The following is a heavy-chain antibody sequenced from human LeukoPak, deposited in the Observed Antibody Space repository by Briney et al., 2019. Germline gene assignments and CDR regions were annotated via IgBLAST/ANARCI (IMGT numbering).Heavy chain of an antibody. Sequence: SETLSLTCTVSGGSISSYYWSWIRQPPGKGLEWIGYIYYSGSTNYNPSLKSRVTISVDTSRNQFSLKLSSVTVADTAVYYCARERDAFDIWGQGTMVTVSS. CDR1: GGSISSYY. CDR3: ARERDAFDI. V-gene: IGHV4-59*01. J-gene: IGHJ3*02. CDR2: IYYSGST.